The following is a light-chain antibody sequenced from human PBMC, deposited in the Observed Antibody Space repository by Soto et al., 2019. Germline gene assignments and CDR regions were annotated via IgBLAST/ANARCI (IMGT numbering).Light chain of an antibody. Sequence: VLTQSPGTLSLSPGERATLSCRASQSLSSSFLAWYQKKPGLAPRLLLYGASNRATGIPDRFSGSGSGTDFTLGISRLEPEDFAVYFCLQYASPLYTFGQGTKLEIK. CDR1: QSLSSSF. J-gene: IGKJ2*01. V-gene: IGKV3-20*01. CDR3: LQYASPLYT. CDR2: GAS.